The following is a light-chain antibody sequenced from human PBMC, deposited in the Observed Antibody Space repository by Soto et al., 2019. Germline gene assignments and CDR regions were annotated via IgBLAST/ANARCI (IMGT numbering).Light chain of an antibody. CDR1: QSVSNNY. V-gene: IGKV3-20*01. CDR3: QQYGNSPLT. Sequence: EIVLTQSPGTLSLSPGERATLSCRTSQSVSNNYLAWYQQKPGQTPRLLIYAASSRATGVPGRFSGSGSGTDFPLTVSRLEPEDFAVFYCQQYGNSPLTFGPGTKVEIK. CDR2: AAS. J-gene: IGKJ2*01.